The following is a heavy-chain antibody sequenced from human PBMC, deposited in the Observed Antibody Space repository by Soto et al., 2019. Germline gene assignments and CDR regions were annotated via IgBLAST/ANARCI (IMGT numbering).Heavy chain of an antibody. V-gene: IGHV3-7*01. J-gene: IGHJ5*02. Sequence: PGGSLRLSCAASGFTFSSYWMSWVRQAPGKGLEWVANIKQDGSEKYYVDSVKGRFTISRDNAKNSLYLQMNSLRAEDTAVYYCARGVYGDFTDWFDPWGQGTLVTVSS. D-gene: IGHD4-17*01. CDR3: ARGVYGDFTDWFDP. CDR1: GFTFSSYW. CDR2: IKQDGSEK.